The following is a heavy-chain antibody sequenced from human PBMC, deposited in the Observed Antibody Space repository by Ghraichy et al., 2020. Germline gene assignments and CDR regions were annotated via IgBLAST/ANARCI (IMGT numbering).Heavy chain of an antibody. V-gene: IGHV3-7*01. CDR2: IKQDGSDK. Sequence: GESLNISCAASGFTFSSYWMSWVRQLPGKGLEWVANIKQDGSDKYYVESVKGRFTISRDNAKNSLYLQMNSLRAEDTAVYYCARDSGRGGSSSGIGGDWLDPWGQGTLVTVSS. CDR3: ARDSGRGGSSSGIGGDWLDP. CDR1: GFTFSSYW. D-gene: IGHD6-6*01. J-gene: IGHJ5*02.